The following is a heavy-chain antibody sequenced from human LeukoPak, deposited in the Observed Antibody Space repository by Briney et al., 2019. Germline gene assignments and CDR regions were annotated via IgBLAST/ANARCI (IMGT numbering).Heavy chain of an antibody. D-gene: IGHD6-13*01. CDR3: ARDPRSYSSTY. CDR2: MNPNSGNT. CDR1: GYTFTDYD. Sequence: ASVKVSCKASGYTFTDYDINWVRQATGQGLGWMGWMNPNSGNTGYAQKFQGRVTVTKNTSISTAYLELSSLRSEDTAVYYCARDPRSYSSTYWGQGTLVTVSS. J-gene: IGHJ4*02. V-gene: IGHV1-8*01.